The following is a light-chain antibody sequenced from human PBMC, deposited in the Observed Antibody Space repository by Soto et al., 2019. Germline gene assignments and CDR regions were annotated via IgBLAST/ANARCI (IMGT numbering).Light chain of an antibody. Sequence: QLVLTQQPSASGTPGQRVSFFCSGSRSNIGSNPVSWYQQLAGTAPKLLIYNNDQRPSGVPNRFSGSKSVTTASLAISGLRSEDEADYYCAAWDDSLIGFWVFGGGTQLNVL. J-gene: IGLJ3*02. V-gene: IGLV1-44*01. CDR1: RSNIGSNP. CDR2: NND. CDR3: AAWDDSLIGFWV.